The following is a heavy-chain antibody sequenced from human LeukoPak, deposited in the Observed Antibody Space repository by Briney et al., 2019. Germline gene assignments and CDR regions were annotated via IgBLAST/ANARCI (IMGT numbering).Heavy chain of an antibody. D-gene: IGHD6-19*01. J-gene: IGHJ4*02. V-gene: IGHV4-39*01. CDR3: ALHENSSGWSELDY. CDR1: GGSISSSSYY. CDR2: IYYSGST. Sequence: PSETLSLTCTVSGGSISSSSYYWGWIRQPPGKGLEWIGSIYYSGSTYYNPSLKSRVTISVDTSKNQFSLKLSSVTAADTAVYYCALHENSSGWSELDYWGQGTLVTVSS.